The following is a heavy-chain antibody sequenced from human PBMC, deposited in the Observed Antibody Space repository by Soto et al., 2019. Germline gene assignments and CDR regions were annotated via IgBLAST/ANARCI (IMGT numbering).Heavy chain of an antibody. CDR1: GFTFSSYS. J-gene: IGHJ4*02. CDR3: ARAGGDSSSSPVDY. V-gene: IGHV3-48*01. Sequence: GGSLRLSCAASGFTFSSYSMNWVRQAPGKGLEWVSYISSSSSTIYYADSVKGRFTISRDNAKNSPYLQMNSLRAEDTAVYYCARAGGDSSSSPVDYWGQGTLVTVSS. CDR2: ISSSSSTI. D-gene: IGHD6-6*01.